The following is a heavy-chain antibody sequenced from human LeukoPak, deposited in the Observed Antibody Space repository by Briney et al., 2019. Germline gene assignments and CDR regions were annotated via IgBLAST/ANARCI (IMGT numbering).Heavy chain of an antibody. V-gene: IGHV4-34*01. Sequence: PSETLSLTCAVYGGSFSGYYWSWIRQPPGKGLEWIGEINHSGSTNYNPSLRSRATISVDTSKNQFPLRLSSVTAADTAVYFCARVTEYDISRDKYYMDVWGKGTTVTVSS. J-gene: IGHJ6*03. CDR1: GGSFSGYY. CDR2: INHSGST. D-gene: IGHD2-21*02. CDR3: ARVTEYDISRDKYYMDV.